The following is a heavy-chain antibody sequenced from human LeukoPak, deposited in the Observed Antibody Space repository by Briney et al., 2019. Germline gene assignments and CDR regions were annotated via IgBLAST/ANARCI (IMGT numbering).Heavy chain of an antibody. CDR2: IYYSGST. J-gene: IGHJ4*02. CDR1: GGSIRSSSYY. D-gene: IGHD6-19*01. CDR3: ARQVVAVAGTGYFDY. V-gene: IGHV4-39*01. Sequence: SETLSLTCTVSGGSIRSSSYYWGWIRQPPGRGLEWIGSIYYSGSTYYNASLKSRGTISVDTSKNQFSLKLNSVTATDTAVYFCARQVVAVAGTGYFDYWGQGTLVTVSS.